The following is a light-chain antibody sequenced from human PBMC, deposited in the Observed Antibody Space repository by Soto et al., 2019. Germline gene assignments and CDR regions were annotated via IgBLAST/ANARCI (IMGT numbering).Light chain of an antibody. CDR3: QQYYSTPYT. Sequence: DIVMTQSPDSRAGSRAKRATINCKSGQSVLYSSNNKNYLAWYQQKPGQPPKLLIYWASTRESGVPDRFSGSGSGTDFTLTISSLQAEDVAVYYCQQYYSTPYTFGQGTKLEIK. J-gene: IGKJ2*01. CDR2: WAS. CDR1: QSVLYSSNNKNY. V-gene: IGKV4-1*01.